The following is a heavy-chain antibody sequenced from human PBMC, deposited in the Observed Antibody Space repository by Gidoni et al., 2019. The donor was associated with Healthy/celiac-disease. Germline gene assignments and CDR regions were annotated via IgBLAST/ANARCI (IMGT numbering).Heavy chain of an antibody. CDR3: ARGMIVGGRLDAFDL. Sequence: QVQLVQPGAEVQKPGASVKVSCKASGYPFATYAMHWVRQAPGQRLEWMGWINPGNGNIQYSQKFQGRVTITRDTSATTAYVELSSLRSEDTAVYYCARGMIVGGRLDAFDLWGQGTMVTVSS. V-gene: IGHV1-3*01. D-gene: IGHD3-22*01. CDR2: INPGNGNI. CDR1: GYPFATYA. J-gene: IGHJ3*01.